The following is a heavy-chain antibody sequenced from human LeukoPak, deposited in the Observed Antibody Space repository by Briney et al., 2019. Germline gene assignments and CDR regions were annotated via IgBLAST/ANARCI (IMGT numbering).Heavy chain of an antibody. CDR2: ISSSSSYI. D-gene: IGHD5-18*01. V-gene: IGHV3-21*01. Sequence: GGSLRLSCAASGFTFSSYSMNWVRQAPGKGLEWVSSISSSSSYIYYADSVKGRFTISRDNAKNSLYLQMNSLRAEDTAVYYCARGEGQLWSPFDYWGQGTLVTVSS. CDR3: ARGEGQLWSPFDY. J-gene: IGHJ4*02. CDR1: GFTFSSYS.